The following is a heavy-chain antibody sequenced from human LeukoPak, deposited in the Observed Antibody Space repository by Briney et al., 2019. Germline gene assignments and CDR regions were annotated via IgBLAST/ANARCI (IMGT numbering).Heavy chain of an antibody. Sequence: ASVKVSCKVSVYTLTELSMHWVRQAPGKGREWMGGFDAEDSATIYAQKFQGRVTMPADTSTDPAYMELSSLRSEDPAVYYCTTFPHLRSDTVDYWGPGTLVTVSS. CDR3: TTFPHLRSDTVDY. V-gene: IGHV1-24*01. CDR2: FDAEDSAT. J-gene: IGHJ4*02. CDR1: VYTLTELS. D-gene: IGHD3-3*02.